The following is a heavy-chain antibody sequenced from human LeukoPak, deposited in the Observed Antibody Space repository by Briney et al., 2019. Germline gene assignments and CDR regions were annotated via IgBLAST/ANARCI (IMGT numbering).Heavy chain of an antibody. V-gene: IGHV1-69*04. CDR2: TIPILGIA. D-gene: IGHD3-9*01. CDR3: ARQGYDILTGYYD. CDR1: GGTFSSYA. J-gene: IGHJ4*02. Sequence: SVKVSCKASGGTFSSYAISWVRQPPGQGLEWMGRTIPILGIANYAQKFQGRVTITADKSTSTAYMELSSLRSEDTAVYYCARQGYDILTGYYDWGQGTLVTVSS.